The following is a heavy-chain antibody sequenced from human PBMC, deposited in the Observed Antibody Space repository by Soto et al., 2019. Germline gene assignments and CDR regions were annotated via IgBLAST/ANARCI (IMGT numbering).Heavy chain of an antibody. J-gene: IGHJ4*02. D-gene: IGHD3-22*01. CDR2: IYYSGST. CDR1: GGSISSYY. V-gene: IGHV4-59*01. CDR3: TRGGFYYYDSSGYYDY. Sequence: SETLSLTCTVSGGSISSYYWCWIRQPPGKGLEWIGYIYYSGSTNHNPSLKSRVTISVDTSKSQFSLKLTSVTAADTAVYFCTRGGFYYYDSSGYYDYWGQGALVTVSS.